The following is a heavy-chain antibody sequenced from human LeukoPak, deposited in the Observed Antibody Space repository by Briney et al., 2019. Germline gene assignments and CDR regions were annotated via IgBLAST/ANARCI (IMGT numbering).Heavy chain of an antibody. CDR3: GSGERSYHFDN. CDR1: ANSFTSQW. J-gene: IGHJ4*02. V-gene: IGHV5-51*01. CDR2: MYPGDSDT. D-gene: IGHD1-26*01. Sequence: GESLQISCKGSANSFTSQWIGWVRQMPGKGLEWMGIMYPGDSDTRYSPSFEGHVTISADKSITTAYLQWSGLKASDTAMYYCGSGERSYHFDNWGQGSLVTVSS.